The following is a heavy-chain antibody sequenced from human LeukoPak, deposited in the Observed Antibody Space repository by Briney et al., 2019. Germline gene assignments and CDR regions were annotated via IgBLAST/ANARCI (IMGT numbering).Heavy chain of an antibody. CDR3: AKVYYYASGTYFDY. CDR2: ISGSGGST. CDR1: GFTFSSYG. D-gene: IGHD3-10*01. V-gene: IGHV3-23*01. Sequence: PGGTLRLSCAASGFTFSSYGMSWVRQAPGKGLEWVSAISGSGGSTYYADSVKGRFTISRDNSKNTLYLQMSSLRAEDTAIYYCAKVYYYASGTYFDYWGQGTLVIVSS. J-gene: IGHJ4*02.